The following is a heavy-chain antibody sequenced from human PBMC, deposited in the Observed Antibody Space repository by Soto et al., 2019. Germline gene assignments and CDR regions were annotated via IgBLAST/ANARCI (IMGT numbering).Heavy chain of an antibody. Sequence: PGGSLRLSCAASGFTFSSYRMHWVRQAPGKGLEWVVVIWYDGSNKYYVDSVKGRFTISRDNSKNTLYLQMNSLRAEDTAVYYCARDLEGYNALPQLFDYWGQGTLVTVSS. D-gene: IGHD2-8*01. CDR2: IWYDGSNK. V-gene: IGHV3-33*01. J-gene: IGHJ4*02. CDR1: GFTFSSYR. CDR3: ARDLEGYNALPQLFDY.